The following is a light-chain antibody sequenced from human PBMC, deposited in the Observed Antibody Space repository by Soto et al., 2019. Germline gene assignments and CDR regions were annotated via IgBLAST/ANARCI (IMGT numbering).Light chain of an antibody. CDR3: QQTYSIGDT. CDR2: AAS. Sequence: DIQMTQSPSSLSASVGDRVTITCRASQSISSYLNWYQQKPGKAPKLLIYAASSLQSGVPSRFSGSGSGTDFTLTISSLQPEDFATYYCQQTYSIGDTFGQGTRLEIK. CDR1: QSISSY. J-gene: IGKJ2*01. V-gene: IGKV1-39*01.